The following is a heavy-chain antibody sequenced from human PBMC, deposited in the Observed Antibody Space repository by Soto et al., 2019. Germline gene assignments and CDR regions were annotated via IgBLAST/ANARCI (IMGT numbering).Heavy chain of an antibody. CDR1: GGSISSGNYY. Sequence: QVQLQESGPGLVKPSQTLSLTCTVSGGSISSGNYYWSWIRQHPGKGLESIGYIYYSGSTYYNPSLKSRVTMXVXTXXNQFSLRLNSVTAADTAVYYCARGSLPLARNWFDPWGQGILVTVSS. CDR2: IYYSGST. J-gene: IGHJ5*02. D-gene: IGHD3-10*01. CDR3: ARGSLPLARNWFDP. V-gene: IGHV4-31*03.